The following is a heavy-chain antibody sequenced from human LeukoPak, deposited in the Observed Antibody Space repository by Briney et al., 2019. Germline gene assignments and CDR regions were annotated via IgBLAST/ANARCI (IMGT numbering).Heavy chain of an antibody. Sequence: SETLSLTCTVSGYSISSGYYWGWIRQPPGKGLEWIGEINHSGSTNYNPSLKSRVTISVDTSKNQFSLKLSSVTAADTAVYCCARGRAAYYYGSGSYYRSPYYYYMDVWGKGTTVTVSS. CDR1: GYSISSGYY. J-gene: IGHJ6*03. CDR3: ARGRAAYYYGSGSYYRSPYYYYMDV. CDR2: INHSGST. D-gene: IGHD3-10*01. V-gene: IGHV4-38-2*02.